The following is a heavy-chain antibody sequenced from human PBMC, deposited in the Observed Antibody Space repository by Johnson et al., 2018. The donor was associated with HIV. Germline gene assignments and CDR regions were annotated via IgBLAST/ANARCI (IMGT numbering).Heavy chain of an antibody. CDR1: GFIIRSYW. V-gene: IGHV3-7*02. CDR3: AKGRYGGSYPDAFDI. J-gene: IGHJ3*02. D-gene: IGHD1-26*01. Sequence: VQLVESGGGLVQPGRSLRLSCAASGFIIRSYWLTWVRQAPGKGLAWVASIKKDGSEKYYVESVKGRCTISRDNSKNTLFLQMNSLRPEDTSVYYCAKGRYGGSYPDAFDIWGQGTMVTVSS. CDR2: IKKDGSEK.